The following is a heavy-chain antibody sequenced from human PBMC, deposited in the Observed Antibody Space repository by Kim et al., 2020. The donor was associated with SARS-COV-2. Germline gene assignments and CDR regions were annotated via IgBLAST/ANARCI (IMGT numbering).Heavy chain of an antibody. D-gene: IGHD3-22*01. V-gene: IGHV3-30*18. CDR1: GFTFSSYG. CDR2: ISYDGSNK. Sequence: GGSLRLSCAASGFTFSSYGMHWVRQAPGKGLEWVAVISYDGSNKYYADSVKGRFTISRDNSKNTLYLQMNSLRAEDTAVYYCAKEGRYYDSSGLDYWGQGTLVTVSS. CDR3: AKEGRYYDSSGLDY. J-gene: IGHJ4*02.